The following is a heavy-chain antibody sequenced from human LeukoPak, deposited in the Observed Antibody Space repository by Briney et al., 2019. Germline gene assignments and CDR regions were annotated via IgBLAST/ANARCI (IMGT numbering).Heavy chain of an antibody. Sequence: SETLSLTCTVSGGSVSSGSYYWNWIRQPPGKGLEYIGYVSDTGSTNYNPSLKGRITISADTSKNQFSLTLGSVSATDRAVLYCVCPRGFSYGYFDYWGQGTLAGVSS. CDR1: GGSVSSGSYY. CDR2: VSDTGST. D-gene: IGHD5-18*01. V-gene: IGHV4-61*01. CDR3: VCPRGFSYGYFDY. J-gene: IGHJ4*02.